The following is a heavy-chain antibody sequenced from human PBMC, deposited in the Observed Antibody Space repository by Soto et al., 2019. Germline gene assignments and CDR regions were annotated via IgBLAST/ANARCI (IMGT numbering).Heavy chain of an antibody. D-gene: IGHD6-13*01. CDR2: IDPSDSYT. J-gene: IGHJ4*02. V-gene: IGHV5-10-1*01. CDR1: WYCFTAYL. Sequence: GESLNYSCTYSWYCFTAYLISWVRQMHGKGLEWMGRIDPSDSYTNYSPSFHGHVTISADKSINTGYLQWSSLKASDTAMYYCARLQAAAGDNDLTFDYSGQGTLVTVTS. CDR3: ARLQAAAGDNDLTFDY.